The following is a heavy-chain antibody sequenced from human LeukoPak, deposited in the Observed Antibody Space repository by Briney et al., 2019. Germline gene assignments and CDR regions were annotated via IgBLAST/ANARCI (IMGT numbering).Heavy chain of an antibody. D-gene: IGHD5-24*01. CDR1: GYTFTSYY. Sequence: ASVKVSCKASGYTFTSYYMLWVRQAPGQGLERMGIINPSGGSTSYAQKFQGRVTMTRDTSTSTVYMELSSLRSEDTAVYYCARAPISEMATNDFDYWGQGTLVTVSS. V-gene: IGHV1-46*01. CDR2: INPSGGST. CDR3: ARAPISEMATNDFDY. J-gene: IGHJ4*02.